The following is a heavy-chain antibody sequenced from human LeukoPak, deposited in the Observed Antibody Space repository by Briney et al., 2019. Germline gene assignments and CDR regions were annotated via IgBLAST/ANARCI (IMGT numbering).Heavy chain of an antibody. CDR2: IYSSGST. J-gene: IGHJ5*02. V-gene: IGHV4-59*01. Sequence: SETLSLTCTVSGGSISSYYWNWVRQPPEKGLEWIGNIYSSGSTDYNPSLKSRVTISLDTSKFQFSLRLNSVTAADTAVYYCARADPNASGYFYRFNWFDPWGQGTLVTVSS. D-gene: IGHD3-10*01. CDR3: ARADPNASGYFYRFNWFDP. CDR1: GGSISSYY.